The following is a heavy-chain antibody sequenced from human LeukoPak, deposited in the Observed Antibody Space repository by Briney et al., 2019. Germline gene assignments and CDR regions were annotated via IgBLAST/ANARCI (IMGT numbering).Heavy chain of an antibody. CDR3: ARDQVECTGGTCQSRVGFDF. J-gene: IGHJ4*02. CDR1: GDSISNGVKY. CDR2: IYHSGRS. V-gene: IGHV4-31*03. D-gene: IGHD2-8*02. Sequence: SETLSLTCTVSGDSISNGVKYWSWIRQHPGRGLEWIGYIYHSGRSYYNPSLKSRITMSVDTSKNQFSLNLSSVTAADTAVYYCARDQVECTGGTCQSRVGFDFWGQGTLVTVS.